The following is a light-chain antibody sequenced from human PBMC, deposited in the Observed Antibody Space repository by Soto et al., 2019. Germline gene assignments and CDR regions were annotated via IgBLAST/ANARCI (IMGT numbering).Light chain of an antibody. V-gene: IGLV2-11*01. J-gene: IGLJ2*01. CDR1: SSDVGAYNY. Sequence: QSALTQPRSVSGSPGHSVTISCTGTSSDVGAYNYVSWYQQHPGKAPKLIIYDVNKRPSGVPDRFSGSKSGNTASLTISGLQAEDEGEYFCCSYEGTYSFRVFGGGTKLTVL. CDR3: CSYEGTYSFRV. CDR2: DVN.